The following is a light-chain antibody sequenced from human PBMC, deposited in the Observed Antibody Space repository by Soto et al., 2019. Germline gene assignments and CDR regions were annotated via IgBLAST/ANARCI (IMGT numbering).Light chain of an antibody. Sequence: QSALTQPRAVSGSPGRSVTISCTGTSSDIGVSRSVSWYQQHPGKAPKLIISDVTKRPSGVPYRFSGSKSDNTASLTISGLQADDEADYYCCSYEGKFFFGTGTKVTVL. CDR1: SSDIGVSRS. J-gene: IGLJ1*01. CDR2: DVT. V-gene: IGLV2-11*01. CDR3: CSYEGKFF.